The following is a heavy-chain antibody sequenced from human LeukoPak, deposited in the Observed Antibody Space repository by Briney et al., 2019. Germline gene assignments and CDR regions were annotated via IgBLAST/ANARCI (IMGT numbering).Heavy chain of an antibody. CDR3: ARDRRRGSWAYYYYYMDV. Sequence: KAGGSLRLSCAASGFTFSSYSMNWVRQAPGKGLEWVSSISSSSSYIYYADSVKGRFTISRDNAKNSLYLQMNSLRAEDTAVYYCARDRRRGSWAYYYYYMDVWGKGTTVTVSS. D-gene: IGHD1-26*01. J-gene: IGHJ6*03. V-gene: IGHV3-21*01. CDR2: ISSSSSYI. CDR1: GFTFSSYS.